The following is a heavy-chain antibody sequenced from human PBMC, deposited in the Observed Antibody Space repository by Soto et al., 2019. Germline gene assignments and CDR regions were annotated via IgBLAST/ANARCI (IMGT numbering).Heavy chain of an antibody. J-gene: IGHJ6*02. CDR1: RYTFTSYD. D-gene: IGHD4-4*01. CDR3: ARRVTKARYYYYYGMDV. V-gene: IGHV1-8*01. Sequence: ASVKVSCKASRYTFTSYDINWVRQATGQGLEWMGWMNPNSGNTGYAQKFQGRVTMTRNTSISTAYMELSSLRSEDTAVYYCARRVTKARYYYYYGMDVWGQGTTVAVSS. CDR2: MNPNSGNT.